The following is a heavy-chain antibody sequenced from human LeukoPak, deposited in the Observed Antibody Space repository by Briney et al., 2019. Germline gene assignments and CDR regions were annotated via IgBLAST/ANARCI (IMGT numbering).Heavy chain of an antibody. V-gene: IGHV4-34*01. CDR2: INHSGST. CDR3: ARGQQQLVLSS. Sequence: PSETLSLTCAVYGGSFSSYYWSWIRQPPGKGLEWIGEINHSGSTNYNPSLKSQVTISVDTSKNQFSLKVSSVTAADTAVYYCARGQQQLVLSSWGQGTLVTVSS. D-gene: IGHD6-13*01. J-gene: IGHJ4*02. CDR1: GGSFSSYY.